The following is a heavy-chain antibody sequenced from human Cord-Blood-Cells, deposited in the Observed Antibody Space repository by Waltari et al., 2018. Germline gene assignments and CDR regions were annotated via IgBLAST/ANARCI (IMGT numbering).Heavy chain of an antibody. J-gene: IGHJ2*01. V-gene: IGHV4-61*09. CDR1: GGSISSGSYY. Sequence: QVQLQESGPGLVKPSQTLSLTCTVSGGSISSGSYYWSWIRQPAGKGLEWIGYIYTSGRTNYTPYLNSRVTISVDTSKNWFSLKLSSVTAADTAVYYCARVGGTQLGIWGWYFDLWGRGTLVTVSS. CDR2: IYTSGRT. D-gene: IGHD7-27*01. CDR3: ARVGGTQLGIWGWYFDL.